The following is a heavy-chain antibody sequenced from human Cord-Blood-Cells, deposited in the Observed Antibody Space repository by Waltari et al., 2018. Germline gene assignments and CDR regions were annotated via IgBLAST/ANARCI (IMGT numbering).Heavy chain of an antibody. CDR3: ARDIMGYDILTGYYNDY. CDR2: INHSGST. CDR1: GGSFSGYY. D-gene: IGHD3-9*01. V-gene: IGHV4-34*01. J-gene: IGHJ4*02. Sequence: QVQLQQWGAGLLKPSETLSLTCAVYGGSFSGYYWGWTRRPPGKGLEWIGEINHSGSTNYTPSLKIRVTISVDTSKNQFSLKLSSVTAADTAVYYCARDIMGYDILTGYYNDYWGQGTLVTVSS.